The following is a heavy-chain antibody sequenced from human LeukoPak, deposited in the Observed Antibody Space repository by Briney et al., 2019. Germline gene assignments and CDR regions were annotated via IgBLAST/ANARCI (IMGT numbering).Heavy chain of an antibody. D-gene: IGHD3-10*01. CDR3: ARCRGSGSYYNEGWFDP. J-gene: IGHJ5*02. V-gene: IGHV4-59*01. CDR2: IYYSGST. CDR1: GRSISSYY. Sequence: SETLSLTCTVSGRSISSYYWRWIRPPPAKGLQWIGCIYYSGSTNYNPSLKSRVTISVDTSKNQFSLKLSSVTAADTAVYYCARCRGSGSYYNEGWFDPWGQGTLVTVSS.